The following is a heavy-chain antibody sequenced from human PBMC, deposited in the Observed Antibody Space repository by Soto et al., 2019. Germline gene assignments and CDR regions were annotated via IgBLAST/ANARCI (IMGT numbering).Heavy chain of an antibody. CDR3: ARDWDDAFDI. J-gene: IGHJ3*02. CDR1: GFTFSSYA. CDR2: ISYDGSNK. V-gene: IGHV3-30-3*01. D-gene: IGHD1-26*01. Sequence: QVQLVESGGGVVQPGRSLRLSCAASGFTFSSYAMHWVRQAPGKGLEWVAVISYDGSNKYYADSVKGRFTISRENSKNTLYLQMNSLRAEDTAVYYCARDWDDAFDIWGQGTMVTVSS.